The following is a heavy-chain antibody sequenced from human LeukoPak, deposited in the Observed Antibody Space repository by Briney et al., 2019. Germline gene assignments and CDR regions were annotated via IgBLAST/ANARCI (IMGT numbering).Heavy chain of an antibody. J-gene: IGHJ4*02. D-gene: IGHD3-9*01. CDR2: ISYDGSNK. CDR3: ARSLRYFDPSDY. CDR1: GFTFSSYA. Sequence: PGGSLRLSCAASGFTFSSYAMHWVRQAPGKGLERVAVISYDGSNKYYADSVKGRFTISRDNSKNTLYLQMNSLRAGDTAVYYCARSLRYFDPSDYWGQGTLVTVSS. V-gene: IGHV3-30-3*01.